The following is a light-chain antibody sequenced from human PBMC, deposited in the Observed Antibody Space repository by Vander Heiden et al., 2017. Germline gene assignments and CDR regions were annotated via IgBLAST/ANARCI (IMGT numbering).Light chain of an antibody. CDR1: HIGLYSSNNKNY. Sequence: DIVMTQPPDSLAVSVGERATINCKPSHIGLYSSNNKNYLAWYQQKPGQPPKLLIYWASTRESGVPDRFSGSGSGKDFTLTISSLQAEDVAVYYCQQYYSTPTWTFGQGTKVEIK. CDR3: QQYYSTPTWT. J-gene: IGKJ1*01. V-gene: IGKV4-1*01. CDR2: WAS.